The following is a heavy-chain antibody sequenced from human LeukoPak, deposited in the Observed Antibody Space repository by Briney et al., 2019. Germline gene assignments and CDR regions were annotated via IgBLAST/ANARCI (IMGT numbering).Heavy chain of an antibody. Sequence: PSETLPLTCTVTGGSISSYYWSWIRQPPGKGLEWIGRIYTSGSTNYNPSLKSRVTMSVDTSKNQFSLKLSSVTAADTAVYYCARDMTTVTTGGWFDPWGQGTLVTVSS. CDR2: IYTSGST. J-gene: IGHJ5*02. D-gene: IGHD4-11*01. V-gene: IGHV4-4*07. CDR1: GGSISSYY. CDR3: ARDMTTVTTGGWFDP.